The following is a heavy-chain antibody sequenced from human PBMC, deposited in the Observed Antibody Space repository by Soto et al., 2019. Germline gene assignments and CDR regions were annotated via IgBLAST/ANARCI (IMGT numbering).Heavy chain of an antibody. CDR1: GGSISSGGYY. D-gene: IGHD3-10*01. CDR3: ARDRVVRGVIITGWFDP. J-gene: IGHJ5*02. CDR2: IYYSGST. Sequence: QVQLQESGPGLVKPSQTLSLTCTVSGGSISSGGYYWSWIRQHPGKGLEWIGYIYYSGSTYYNPSRKRRGTISVDTSKNQFSQKLSSVTAADTAVYYCARDRVVRGVIITGWFDPWGQGTLVTVSS. V-gene: IGHV4-31*03.